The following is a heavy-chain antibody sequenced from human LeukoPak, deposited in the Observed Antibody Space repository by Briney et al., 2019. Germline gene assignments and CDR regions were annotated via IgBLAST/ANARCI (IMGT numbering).Heavy chain of an antibody. J-gene: IGHJ6*02. Sequence: ASVKVSCKASGYTFTSYYMHWVRQAPGQGLEWMGIINPSGGSTSHAQKFQGRVTMTRDTSTSTVYMELSSLRSEDTAVYYCARKYDFWSGYYNGYYGMDVWGQGTTVTVSS. D-gene: IGHD3-3*01. CDR3: ARKYDFWSGYYNGYYGMDV. V-gene: IGHV1-46*01. CDR2: INPSGGST. CDR1: GYTFTSYY.